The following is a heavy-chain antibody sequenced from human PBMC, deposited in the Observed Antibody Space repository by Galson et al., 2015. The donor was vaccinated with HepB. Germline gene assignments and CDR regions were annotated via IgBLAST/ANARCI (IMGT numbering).Heavy chain of an antibody. Sequence: SLRLSCAASGFTFSSYSMNWVRQAPGKGLEWVSYISSSSSTIYYADSVKGRFTISRDNAKNSLYLQMNSLRAEDTAVYYCARAYDYGDFYYYYYMDVWGKGTTVTVSS. J-gene: IGHJ6*03. CDR1: GFTFSSYS. D-gene: IGHD4-17*01. V-gene: IGHV3-48*01. CDR2: ISSSSSTI. CDR3: ARAYDYGDFYYYYYMDV.